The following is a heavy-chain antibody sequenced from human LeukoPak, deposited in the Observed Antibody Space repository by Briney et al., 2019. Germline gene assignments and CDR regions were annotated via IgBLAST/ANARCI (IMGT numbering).Heavy chain of an antibody. J-gene: IGHJ4*02. V-gene: IGHV4-59*12. CDR1: GGSISSYY. CDR2: IYYSGST. CDR3: ARSLTRKVDY. D-gene: IGHD1-14*01. Sequence: SETLPLTCTVSGGSISSYYWSWIRQPPGKGLEWIGYIYYSGSTNYNPSLKSRVTISVDTSKNQFSLKLSSVTAADTAVYYCARSLTRKVDYWGQGTLVTVSS.